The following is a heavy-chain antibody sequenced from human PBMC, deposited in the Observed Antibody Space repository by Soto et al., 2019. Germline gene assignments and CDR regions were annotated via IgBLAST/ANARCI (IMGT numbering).Heavy chain of an antibody. CDR1: GYTFTSYY. V-gene: IGHV1-46*01. CDR3: ARWGSVNNWFDP. D-gene: IGHD7-27*01. Sequence: ASVKVSCKASGYTFTSYYMHWVRQAPGQGLEWMGIINPSGGSTSYAQKFQGRVTMTRDTSTSTVYMELSSLRSEDTAMYYCARWGSVNNWFDPWGQGTLVTVSS. CDR2: INPSGGST. J-gene: IGHJ5*02.